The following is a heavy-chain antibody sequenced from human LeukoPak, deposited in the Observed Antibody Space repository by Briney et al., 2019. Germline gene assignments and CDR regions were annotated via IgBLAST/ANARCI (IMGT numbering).Heavy chain of an antibody. Sequence: PSQTLSLTCTVSGGSISSGGYYWSWIRQHPGRGLEWIGYIYYSGSTYYNPSLKSRVTISVDTSKNQFSLKLSSVTAADTAVYYCAREGRGYSGYGSNWFDPWGQGTLVTASS. J-gene: IGHJ5*02. D-gene: IGHD5-12*01. V-gene: IGHV4-31*03. CDR1: GGSISSGGYY. CDR2: IYYSGST. CDR3: AREGRGYSGYGSNWFDP.